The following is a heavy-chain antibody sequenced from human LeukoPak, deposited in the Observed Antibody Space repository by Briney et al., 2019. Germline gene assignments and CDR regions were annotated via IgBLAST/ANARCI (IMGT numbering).Heavy chain of an antibody. CDR2: ISYDGSNK. D-gene: IGHD2-2*01. Sequence: GGSLRLSCAASGFTFSSYAMHWVRQAPGKGLEWVAVISYDGSNKYYAYSVKGRFTISRDNSKNTLYLQMNSLRAEDTAVYYCARDIVVVPAAPVLEYYYYGMDVWGKGTTVTVSS. CDR3: ARDIVVVPAAPVLEYYYYGMDV. V-gene: IGHV3-30*04. J-gene: IGHJ6*04. CDR1: GFTFSSYA.